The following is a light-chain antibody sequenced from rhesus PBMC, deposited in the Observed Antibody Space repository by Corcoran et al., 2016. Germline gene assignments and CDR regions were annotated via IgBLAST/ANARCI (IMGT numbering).Light chain of an antibody. CDR1: QSVGRY. CDR3: QQSSDLYS. Sequence: ETVVTQSPATLSLSPGERATLSCRASQSVGRYLAWYHQKPGQAPRLLIYDASSRATGIPDRFSGSGSGTDFTLTISSLEPDDVGVYYCQQSSDLYSFGQGTKVEIK. CDR2: DAS. J-gene: IGKJ2*01. V-gene: IGKV3-24*04.